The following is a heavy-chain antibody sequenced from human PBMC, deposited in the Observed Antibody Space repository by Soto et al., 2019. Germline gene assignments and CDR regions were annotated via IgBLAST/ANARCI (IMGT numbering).Heavy chain of an antibody. CDR2: ISGADTST. V-gene: IGHV3-23*01. Sequence: GGSLRLSCAASKFTFSTYAMSWVRQAPGKGLEWVSAISGADTSTYYADSVKGRFTISRDNSKNTLYLQMNSLRDEDTAVYYCAKNKGMQLWSDEYFDYWGQGTPVTVSS. D-gene: IGHD5-18*01. CDR1: KFTFSTYA. J-gene: IGHJ4*02. CDR3: AKNKGMQLWSDEYFDY.